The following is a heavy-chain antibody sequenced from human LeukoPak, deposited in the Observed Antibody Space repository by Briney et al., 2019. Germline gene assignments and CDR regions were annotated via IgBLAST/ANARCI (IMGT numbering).Heavy chain of an antibody. CDR1: GFTLSSYW. CDR2: IRQDGSEK. Sequence: PGGSLRLSCAASGFTLSSYWMHWVRHAPGKGLVWVANIRQDGSEKYYVDSVKGRFTISRDNAKNSLYLQMNSLRAEDTAVYYCARDATLLYCGGDCYYLDYWGQGTLVTVSS. CDR3: ARDATLLYCGGDCYYLDY. D-gene: IGHD2-21*02. V-gene: IGHV3-7*03. J-gene: IGHJ4*02.